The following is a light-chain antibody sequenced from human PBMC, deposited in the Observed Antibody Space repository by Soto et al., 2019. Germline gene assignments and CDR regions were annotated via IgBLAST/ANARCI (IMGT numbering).Light chain of an antibody. CDR1: QTISSW. CDR3: QQYALPPMS. CDR2: KAS. J-gene: IGKJ1*01. V-gene: IGKV1-5*03. Sequence: PSTVSGSVGDRVTITCRASQTISSWLAWYQQKPGKAPKLLIYKASTLKSGVPSRFSGSGSGTEFTLTISSLQPDDSATYFCQQYALPPMSFGQGTKVDIK.